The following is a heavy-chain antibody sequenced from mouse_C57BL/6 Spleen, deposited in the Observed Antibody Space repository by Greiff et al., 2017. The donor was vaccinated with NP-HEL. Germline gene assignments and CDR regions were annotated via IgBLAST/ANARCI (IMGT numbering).Heavy chain of an antibody. CDR3: ARKGRYDYGYAMDY. J-gene: IGHJ4*01. V-gene: IGHV1-52*01. CDR1: GYTFTSYW. CDR2: IDPSDSET. D-gene: IGHD2-4*01. Sequence: QVQLKQPGAELVRPGSSVKLSCKASGYTFTSYWMHWVKQRPIQGLEWIGNIDPSDSETHYNQKFKDKATLTVDKSSSTAYMQLSSLTSEDSAVYYCARKGRYDYGYAMDYWGQGTSVTVSS.